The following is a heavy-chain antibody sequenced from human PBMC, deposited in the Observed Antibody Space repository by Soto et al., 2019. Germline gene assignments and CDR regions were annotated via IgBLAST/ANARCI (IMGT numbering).Heavy chain of an antibody. Sequence: QVQLQESGPGLVKPSETLSLTCSVSGDAISRHYWSWIRQSPGKGLEWLGYFFHTGTALYNPSLKGRVSMSVATSKTQFPLRLTSVTPAAPAVYFCARNSGVNSQFFDLWGRGTRATVSS. D-gene: IGHD2-15*01. CDR3: ARNSGVNSQFFDL. CDR1: GDAISRHY. V-gene: IGHV4-59*11. CDR2: FFHTGTA. J-gene: IGHJ2*01.